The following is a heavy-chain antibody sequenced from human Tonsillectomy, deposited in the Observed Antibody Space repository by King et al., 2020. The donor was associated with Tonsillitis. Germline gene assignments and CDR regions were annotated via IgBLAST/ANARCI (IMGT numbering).Heavy chain of an antibody. V-gene: IGHV3-23*04. CDR2: IRGSGVGT. CDR1: WFTFCRYA. Sequence: VQLVESGGGLVQPGGFPRLLFGASWFTFCRYALRWVRPAPGEGVGGGSGIRGSGVGTNLAESGKGRVTIPRDNSKNTLYLTMNSLRAEDTAVYYCAKARVSGSYYRVFDAFDIWGQGTMVTVSS. CDR3: AKARVSGSYYRVFDAFDI. J-gene: IGHJ3*02. D-gene: IGHD3-10*01.